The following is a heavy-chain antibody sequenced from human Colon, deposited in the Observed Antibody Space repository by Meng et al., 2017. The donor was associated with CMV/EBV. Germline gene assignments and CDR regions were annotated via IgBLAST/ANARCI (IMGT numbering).Heavy chain of an antibody. CDR2: INPVTGDT. CDR1: GYTVNDYI. J-gene: IGHJ4*02. CDR3: ATFGGDFDY. V-gene: IGHV1-2*02. D-gene: IGHD3-3*01. Sequence: VPLVRLGAEVNEPGPQVTVSCKTSGYTVNDYIMHRVRPAPGQGLEWMCWINPVTGDTSYAQKFQVRVTMTRDTSISTAYMALSSLRSDDSAVYHCATFGGDFDYWGQGTLVTVSS.